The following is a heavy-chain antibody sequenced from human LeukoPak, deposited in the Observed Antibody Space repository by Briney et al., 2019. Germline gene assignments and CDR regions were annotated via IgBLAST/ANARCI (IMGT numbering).Heavy chain of an antibody. V-gene: IGHV4-39*01. J-gene: IGHJ5*01. D-gene: IGHD5-12*01. Sequence: SETLSLTCTVSGGSISSSSYYWGWIRQPPGKGLEWIGSIYYSGSTYYNPSLDGRVTISLDTSANHFSLRLNSVTAADTAVYYCVRHDGRGGATMGAFDSWGQGSLVTVSS. CDR2: IYYSGST. CDR3: VRHDGRGGATMGAFDS. CDR1: GGSISSSSYY.